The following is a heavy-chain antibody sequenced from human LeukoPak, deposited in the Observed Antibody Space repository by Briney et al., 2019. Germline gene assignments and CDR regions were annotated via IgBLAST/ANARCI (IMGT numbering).Heavy chain of an antibody. CDR2: IFHTGDT. V-gene: IGHV4-59*08. J-gene: IGHJ4*02. CDR1: GVSLTDFY. Sequence: SENLSLTCTVSGVSLTDFYWGWVRQPPREGLEWIAYIFHTGDTRYNPSLKSRITISLDTSKNQFSLKLNSVTAADTAVYYCARHPLRGGFDYWGQGTLVTVSS. CDR3: ARHPLRGGFDY.